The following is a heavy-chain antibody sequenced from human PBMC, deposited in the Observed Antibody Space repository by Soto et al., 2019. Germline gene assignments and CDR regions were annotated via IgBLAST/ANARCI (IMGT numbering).Heavy chain of an antibody. V-gene: IGHV1-69*08. Sequence: QVQLVQSGAEVKKPGSSVKVSCKASGGSVSNYTLSWVRQAPGQGLQWMGRIIPILGRANYAENFQGRLTIIADKSTRTAYMELRSLRSEDTAVYFCAGDSAYSNYAFDFWGQGTLVIVSS. CDR3: AGDSAYSNYAFDF. J-gene: IGHJ4*02. CDR1: GGSVSNYT. D-gene: IGHD4-4*01. CDR2: IIPILGRA.